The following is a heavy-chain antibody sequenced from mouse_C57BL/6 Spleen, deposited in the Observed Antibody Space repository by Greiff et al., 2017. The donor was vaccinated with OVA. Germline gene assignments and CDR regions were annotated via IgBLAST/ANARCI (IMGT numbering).Heavy chain of an antibody. D-gene: IGHD2-5*01. CDR2: IYPGSGST. CDR3: AGGYSNSFDY. CDR1: GYTFTSYW. J-gene: IGHJ2*01. Sequence: QVHVKQPGAELVKPGASVKMSCKASGYTFTSYWITWVKQRPGQGLEWIGDIYPGSGSTNYNEKFKSKATLTVDTSSSTAYMQLSSLTSEDSAVYYCAGGYSNSFDYWGQGTTLTVSS. V-gene: IGHV1-55*01.